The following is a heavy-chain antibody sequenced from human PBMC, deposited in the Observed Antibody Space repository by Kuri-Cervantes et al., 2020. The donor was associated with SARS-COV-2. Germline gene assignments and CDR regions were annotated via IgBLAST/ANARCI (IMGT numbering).Heavy chain of an antibody. CDR1: GFTVSSNY. CDR2: IYSGGST. Sequence: GESLKISCAASGFTVSSNYMSWVRQAPGKGLEWVSVIYSGGSTYYADSVKGRFTIPRDNAKNMLYLYMNSLRADDTAVYYCARDSMTTRDFDYWGQGTLVTVSS. V-gene: IGHV3-53*01. CDR3: ARDSMTTRDFDY. D-gene: IGHD4-11*01. J-gene: IGHJ4*02.